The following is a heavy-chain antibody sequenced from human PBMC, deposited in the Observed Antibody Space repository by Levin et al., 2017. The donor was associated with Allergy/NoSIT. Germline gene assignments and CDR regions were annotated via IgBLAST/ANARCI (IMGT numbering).Heavy chain of an antibody. D-gene: IGHD5-12*01. CDR3: ARHLRGDSAYDAFDV. J-gene: IGHJ3*01. CDR2: INEDGSQK. V-gene: IGHV3-7*03. CDR1: GFTFRDYW. Sequence: HAGGSLRLSCAASGFTFRDYWMTWARQTPGRGLEWVASINEDGSQKNYLDSVKGRFTISRDNAKDSVDLQMDYLRDDDTALYYCARHLRGDSAYDAFDVWGHGTMVTFSS.